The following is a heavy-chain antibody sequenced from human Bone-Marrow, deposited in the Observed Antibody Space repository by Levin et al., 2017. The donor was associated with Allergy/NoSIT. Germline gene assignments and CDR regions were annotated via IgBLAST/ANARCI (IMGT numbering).Heavy chain of an antibody. V-gene: IGHV3-7*01. D-gene: IGHD6-13*01. J-gene: IGHJ4*02. CDR2: IKQDGSEK. CDR1: GFIFHNFW. CDR3: ARVAAAGFDY. Sequence: GGSLRLSCVGSGFIFHNFWMSWVRQAPGKGLEWVANIKQDGSEKYYVDSVRGRFTIFRDNAKNSLYLQMNSLRAEDTAVYHCARVAAAGFDYWGQGTLVTVSS.